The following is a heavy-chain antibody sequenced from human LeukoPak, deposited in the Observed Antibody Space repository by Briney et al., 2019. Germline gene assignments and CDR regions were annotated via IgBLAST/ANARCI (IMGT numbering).Heavy chain of an antibody. J-gene: IGHJ4*02. V-gene: IGHV1-2*02. CDR2: INPDSGAT. D-gene: IGHD1-26*01. CDR3: ARSVPRIVGATRHSAPDY. Sequence: ASVKVSCKTSGYTFTDYYVHWVRQAPGQGLEWLAWINPDSGATNFAQRFQGRVTMTRDTSVNTVHMELNRLRFDDTAVYYCARSVPRIVGATRHSAPDYWGQGTLVTVSS. CDR1: GYTFTDYY.